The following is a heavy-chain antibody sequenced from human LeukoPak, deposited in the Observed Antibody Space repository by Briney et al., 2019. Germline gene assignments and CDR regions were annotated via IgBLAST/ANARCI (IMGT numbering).Heavy chain of an antibody. CDR2: IKQDGSEK. J-gene: IGHJ6*02. Sequence: GGSLRLSCAASGFTFSSYWMSWVRQAPGKGLEWAANIKQDGSEKYYVDSVKGRFTISRDNAKNPLYLQMNSLRAEDTAVYYCARDRCSSTSCRRLAFYYYYGMDVWGQGTTVTVSS. D-gene: IGHD2-2*01. CDR3: ARDRCSSTSCRRLAFYYYYGMDV. V-gene: IGHV3-7*03. CDR1: GFTFSSYW.